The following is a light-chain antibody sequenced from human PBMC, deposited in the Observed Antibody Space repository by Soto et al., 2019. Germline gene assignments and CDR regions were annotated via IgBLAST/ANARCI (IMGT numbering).Light chain of an antibody. J-gene: IGLJ1*01. CDR2: SNT. CDR1: SSNIGSNT. CDR3: AAWDASLNALV. Sequence: QSVLTQPPSASGTPGQRVTVSCSGSSSNIGSNTVSWYQQLPGTAPKLLIYSNTQRPSGVPDRFSGSKSDTSASLAISGLQSEDEADYYCAAWDASLNALVFGTGTKLTVL. V-gene: IGLV1-44*01.